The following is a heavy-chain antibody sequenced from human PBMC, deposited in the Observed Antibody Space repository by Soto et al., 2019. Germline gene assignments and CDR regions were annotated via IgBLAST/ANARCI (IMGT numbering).Heavy chain of an antibody. V-gene: IGHV4-34*01. Sequence: QVQLQQWGAGLLKPSETLSLTCAVYGGSFSGYYWSWIRQPPGKGLEWIGEINHSGSTNYNPSLKSRVTISVDTSKNQCSLKLSSVTAADTAVYYCAREQGLLPFDYWGQGTLVTVSS. J-gene: IGHJ4*02. D-gene: IGHD2-21*02. CDR1: GGSFSGYY. CDR3: AREQGLLPFDY. CDR2: INHSGST.